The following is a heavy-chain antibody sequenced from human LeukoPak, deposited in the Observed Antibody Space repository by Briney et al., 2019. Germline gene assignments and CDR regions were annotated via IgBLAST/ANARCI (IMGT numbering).Heavy chain of an antibody. CDR3: AHTTTVVTVDY. CDR2: IYWNDDK. V-gene: IGHV2-5*01. D-gene: IGHD4-23*01. Sequence: SGPTLVKPTQTLTLTCTFSGFSLSTSGVGVGWIRQPPGKALEWLALIYWNDDKRYSPSLKSRLTITNDTSKNQVVLTMTNMDPVDTATYYCAHTTTVVTVDYWGQGTLVTVSS. CDR1: GFSLSTSGVG. J-gene: IGHJ4*02.